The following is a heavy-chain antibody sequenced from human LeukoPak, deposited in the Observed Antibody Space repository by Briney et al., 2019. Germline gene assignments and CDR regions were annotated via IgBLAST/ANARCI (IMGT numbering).Heavy chain of an antibody. J-gene: IGHJ4*02. CDR2: ISSSSNTI. CDR3: ARAPKRHYYGSGSYGSN. CDR1: GFTFSSYS. D-gene: IGHD3-10*01. Sequence: GGSLRLSCAASGFTFSSYSMNWVRQAPGKGLEWVSYISSSSNTIYYADSVRGRFTISRDNAKNSLYLQMNSLRAEDTAVYYCARAPKRHYYGSGSYGSNWGQGTLVTVSS. V-gene: IGHV3-48*04.